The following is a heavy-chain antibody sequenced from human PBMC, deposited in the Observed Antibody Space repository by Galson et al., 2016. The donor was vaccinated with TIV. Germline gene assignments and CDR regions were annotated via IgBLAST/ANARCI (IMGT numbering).Heavy chain of an antibody. CDR1: GYIFTSEG. J-gene: IGHJ6*02. V-gene: IGHV1-18*01. CDR2: INTYNGDT. Sequence: SVKVSCKASGYIFTSEGISWVRQAPGQGLEWMGWINTYNGDTNYTQKLQGRVTMATDTSTSTACMELRSLRSDDTAVYYCARDVSHGLDVWGQGTTVTVSS. CDR3: ARDVSHGLDV.